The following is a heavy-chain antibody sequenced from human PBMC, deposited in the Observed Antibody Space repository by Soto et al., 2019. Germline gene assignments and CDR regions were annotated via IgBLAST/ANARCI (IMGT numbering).Heavy chain of an antibody. D-gene: IGHD6-19*01. V-gene: IGHV3-9*01. CDR1: GFTFDDYA. Sequence: GGSLRLSCAASGFTFDDYAMHWVRQAPGKGLEWVSGISWNSGSIGYADSVKGRFTISRDNAKNSLYLQMNSLRAEDTALYFCAKDGPYSSGWYYFDYWGQGTLVTVSS. J-gene: IGHJ4*02. CDR3: AKDGPYSSGWYYFDY. CDR2: ISWNSGSI.